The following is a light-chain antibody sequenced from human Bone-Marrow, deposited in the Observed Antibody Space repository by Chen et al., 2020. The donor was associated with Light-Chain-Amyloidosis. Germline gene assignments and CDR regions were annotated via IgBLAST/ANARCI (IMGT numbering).Light chain of an antibody. CDR3: QVWDRSSDRPV. Sequence: SYVLTQPSSVSVAPGQTATIVCGGNNIGSTSVHWYQQTPGQAPLLVGYDDSDRPSGIPERLSGSNSGNTATLTISRVEAGDEADYYCQVWDRSSDRPVFGGGTKLTVL. V-gene: IGLV3-21*02. J-gene: IGLJ3*02. CDR2: DDS. CDR1: NIGSTS.